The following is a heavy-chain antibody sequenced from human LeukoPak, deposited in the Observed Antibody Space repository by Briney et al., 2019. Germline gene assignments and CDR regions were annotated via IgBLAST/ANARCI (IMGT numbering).Heavy chain of an antibody. V-gene: IGHV3-11*06. CDR1: GFTFSDYY. Sequence: GGSLRLSCAASGFTFSDYYMSWIRQAPGKGLEWVSSISSSSGYIYYADSVKGRFTISRDNAKNSLYLQMNSLRAEDTAVYYCARGNSVAGTDISYWGQGTLVTVSS. J-gene: IGHJ4*02. D-gene: IGHD6-19*01. CDR2: ISSSSGYI. CDR3: ARGNSVAGTDISY.